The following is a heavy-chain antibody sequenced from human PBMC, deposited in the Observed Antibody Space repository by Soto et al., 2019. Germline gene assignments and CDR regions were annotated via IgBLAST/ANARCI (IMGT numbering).Heavy chain of an antibody. CDR2: ITSDGSST. CDR3: ARDHVFWSGYSSYYYYGMDV. J-gene: IGHJ6*02. Sequence: EVQLVESGGGLVQPGGSLRLSCAASGFTFSSYWMHWVRQAPGKGLVWVSRITSDGSSTSYADSVKGRFTISRDNAKNTLYLQMNSLRAEDTAVYYCARDHVFWSGYSSYYYYGMDVWGQGTTVTVSS. D-gene: IGHD3-3*01. CDR1: GFTFSSYW. V-gene: IGHV3-74*01.